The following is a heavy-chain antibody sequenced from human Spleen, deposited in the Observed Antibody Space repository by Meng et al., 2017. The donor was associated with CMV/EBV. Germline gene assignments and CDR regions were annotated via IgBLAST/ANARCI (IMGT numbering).Heavy chain of an antibody. J-gene: IGHJ6*02. CDR1: GFMFDEYT. Sequence: GESLKISCAASGFMFDEYTMHWVRQAPGKGLEWVSLINWDGISTYYADSVKGRFIISRDNSKNSLYLQMNSLRTEDTALYYCAKDHLGGGSYYYYYGMDVWGQWTTVTVSS. D-gene: IGHD3-16*01. CDR3: AKDHLGGGSYYYYYGMDV. CDR2: INWDGIST. V-gene: IGHV3-43*01.